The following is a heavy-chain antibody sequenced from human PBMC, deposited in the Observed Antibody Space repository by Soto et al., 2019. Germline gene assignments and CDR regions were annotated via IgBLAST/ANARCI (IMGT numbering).Heavy chain of an antibody. CDR1: GFTFSNYG. Sequence: QVQLVESGGGVVQPGRSLRLSCAASGFTFSNYGLHWVRQAPGKGLEWVADIWYDGRSKNYVDSVKGRFTISRDNSKNTLYLEMNSLRAEDSDVSYCGRVDRYYGMDVWGQGTTVTVSS. J-gene: IGHJ6*02. CDR2: IWYDGRSK. CDR3: GRVDRYYGMDV. V-gene: IGHV3-33*01.